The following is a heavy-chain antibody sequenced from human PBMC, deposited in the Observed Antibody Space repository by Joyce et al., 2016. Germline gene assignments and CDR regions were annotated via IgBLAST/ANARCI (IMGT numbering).Heavy chain of an antibody. CDR2: MSWNSGSI. D-gene: IGHD6-19*01. Sequence: EVQLVESGGGLVQPGRSLRLSCAASGFTFDDYAMHWVRQGRGKGLEWVAGMSWNSGSIGYADSVKGRFTISRDNAKNSLYLQMNSLRAEDTALYYCAKDARSGYSSGWYDYWGQGTLVTVSS. CDR1: GFTFDDYA. CDR3: AKDARSGYSSGWYDY. J-gene: IGHJ4*02. V-gene: IGHV3-9*01.